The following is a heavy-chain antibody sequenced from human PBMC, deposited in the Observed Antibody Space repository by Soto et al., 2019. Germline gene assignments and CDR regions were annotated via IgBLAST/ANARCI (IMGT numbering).Heavy chain of an antibody. CDR1: GFTFSNSW. J-gene: IGHJ6*02. CDR2: INNDGSNA. D-gene: IGHD6-19*01. Sequence: PGGSLRLSCRGSGFTFSNSWMHWVRHTPGKGLVWVSRINNDGSNAAYADSVKGRFTISRDNAKNSLYLQMNSLRAEDTAVYYCAREAVAAAHYGMDVWGQGTTVTVSS. V-gene: IGHV3-74*01. CDR3: AREAVAAAHYGMDV.